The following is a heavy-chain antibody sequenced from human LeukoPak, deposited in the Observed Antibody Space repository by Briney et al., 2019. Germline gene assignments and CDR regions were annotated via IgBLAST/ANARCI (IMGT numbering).Heavy chain of an antibody. D-gene: IGHD6-19*01. J-gene: IGHJ6*02. Sequence: ASVKVSCKASGYTFTSYGISWVRQAPGQGLEWMGWISAYNGNTNYAQKLQGRVTMTEDTSTDTAYMELSSLRSEDTAVYYCATDFQWLVPPTKNLYYYGMDVWGQGTTVTVSS. CDR3: ATDFQWLVPPTKNLYYYGMDV. CDR1: GYTFTSYG. CDR2: ISAYNGNT. V-gene: IGHV1-18*01.